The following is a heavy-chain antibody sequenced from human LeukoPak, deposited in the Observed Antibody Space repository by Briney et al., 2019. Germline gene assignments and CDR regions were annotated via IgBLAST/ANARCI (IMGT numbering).Heavy chain of an antibody. V-gene: IGHV3-23*01. D-gene: IGHD1-26*01. Sequence: QPGGSLRLSCAASGFTFSTYWMSWVRQAPGKGLEWVSAISGSGGSTYYADSVKGRFTISRDNSKNTLYLQMNSLRAEDTAVYYCATDRGSWGYWGQGTLVTVSS. CDR2: ISGSGGST. CDR3: ATDRGSWGY. J-gene: IGHJ4*02. CDR1: GFTFSTYW.